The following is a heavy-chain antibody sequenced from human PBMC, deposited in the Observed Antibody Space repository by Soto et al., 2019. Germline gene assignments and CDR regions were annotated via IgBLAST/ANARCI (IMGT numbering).Heavy chain of an antibody. D-gene: IGHD2-21*01. Sequence: QVQLQESGPGLVKPSQTLSLTCTVSGGSISSGGYYWSWIRQHPGKGLEWIGYIYYSGSTYYNPSLKSRVTISVDTSKNQFSLKLSSVTAADTGVYYCAASCVGCGGFNYYGMDVWGQGTTVTVSS. V-gene: IGHV4-31*03. CDR3: AASCVGCGGFNYYGMDV. CDR2: IYYSGST. J-gene: IGHJ6*02. CDR1: GGSISSGGYY.